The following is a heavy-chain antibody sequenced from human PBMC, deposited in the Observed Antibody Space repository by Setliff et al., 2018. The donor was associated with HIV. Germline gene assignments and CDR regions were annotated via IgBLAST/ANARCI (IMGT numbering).Heavy chain of an antibody. CDR1: GGSISNNSYY. Sequence: PSETLSLTCTVSGGSISNNSYYWGWVRQPPGKGLELIGNLFYNGNTYYNPSLKSRVTISVDTSKNQLSLKLSSVTAADTAIYFCARQFRYPNRAVAGVDYWGQGTLVTVSS. CDR2: LFYNGNT. D-gene: IGHD6-19*01. CDR3: ARQFRYPNRAVAGVDY. J-gene: IGHJ4*02. V-gene: IGHV4-39*01.